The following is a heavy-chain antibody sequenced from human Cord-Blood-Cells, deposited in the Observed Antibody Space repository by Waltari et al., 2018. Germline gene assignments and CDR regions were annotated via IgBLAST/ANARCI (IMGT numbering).Heavy chain of an antibody. Sequence: EVQLVESGGGLVKPGGSLRLSCAASGFPFSSYSMNWVPQAPGKGLEWVSSISSSSSYIYYADSVKGRFTISRDNAKNSLYLQMNSLRAEDTAVYYCARDGLTGYDAFDIWGQGTMVTVSS. J-gene: IGHJ3*02. CDR3: ARDGLTGYDAFDI. CDR2: ISSSSSYI. CDR1: GFPFSSYS. V-gene: IGHV3-21*01. D-gene: IGHD7-27*01.